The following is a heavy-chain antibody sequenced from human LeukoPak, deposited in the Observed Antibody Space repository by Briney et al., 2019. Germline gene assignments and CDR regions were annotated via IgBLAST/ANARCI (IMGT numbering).Heavy chain of an antibody. Sequence: SETLSLTCTVSGGSISSYYWSWIRQPPGKGLEWIGYIYYSGSTNYNPSLKSRVAISVDTSRNRFSLKLSSVTAADTAVYYCATLPFGGPRRVFDYWGQGIPVTVSS. CDR2: IYYSGST. V-gene: IGHV4-59*01. CDR3: ATLPFGGPRRVFDY. J-gene: IGHJ4*02. CDR1: GGSISSYY. D-gene: IGHD3-16*01.